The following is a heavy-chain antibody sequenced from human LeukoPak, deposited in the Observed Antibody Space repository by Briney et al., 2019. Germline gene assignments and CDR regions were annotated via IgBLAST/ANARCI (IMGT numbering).Heavy chain of an antibody. Sequence: GGSLRLSCAASGFTFSNYYMTWIRQAPGKGLEWVSYITSSGSTIYYADSVKGRFTISRDNAKNSLYLQMNSLRVEDTAVYYCARARGAAQLISSGFDPWGQGTLVTVSS. CDR2: ITSSGSTI. CDR1: GFTFSNYY. J-gene: IGHJ5*02. V-gene: IGHV3-11*04. D-gene: IGHD6-6*01. CDR3: ARARGAAQLISSGFDP.